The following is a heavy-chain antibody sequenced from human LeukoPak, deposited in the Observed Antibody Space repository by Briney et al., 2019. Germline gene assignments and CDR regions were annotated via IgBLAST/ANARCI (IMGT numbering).Heavy chain of an antibody. D-gene: IGHD5-24*01. V-gene: IGHV1-69*13. Sequence: GASVKVSCKASGGTFSSYAISWVRQAPGQGLEWMGGIIPIFGTANYAQKFQGRVTITADESTSTAYMELSSLRSEDTAVYYCARDRVEMATIRYFDYWGQGTLVTVSS. CDR1: GGTFSSYA. CDR2: IIPIFGTA. J-gene: IGHJ4*02. CDR3: ARDRVEMATIRYFDY.